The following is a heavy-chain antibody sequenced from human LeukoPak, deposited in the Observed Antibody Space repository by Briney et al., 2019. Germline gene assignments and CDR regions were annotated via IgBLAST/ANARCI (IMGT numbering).Heavy chain of an antibody. CDR3: ARVDFWSGSGFAY. CDR1: GGSISSGDYY. J-gene: IGHJ4*02. V-gene: IGHV4-30-4*08. CDR2: IYYSGST. D-gene: IGHD3-3*01. Sequence: PSQTLSLTCTVSGGSISSGDYYWSWIRQPPGKSLEWIGYIYYSGSTYYNPSLKSRVTISVDTSKNQFSLKLSSVTAADTAVYYCARVDFWSGSGFAYWGQGTLVTVSS.